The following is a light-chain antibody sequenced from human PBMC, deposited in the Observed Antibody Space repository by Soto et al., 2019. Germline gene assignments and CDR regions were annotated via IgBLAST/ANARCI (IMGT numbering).Light chain of an antibody. CDR2: GAS. CDR3: QYYGRSPPYT. J-gene: IGKJ2*01. Sequence: EIVLTQSPGTLSLSPGEGATLSCRTSQSVSSSYLSWFQQRPGQAPRLLIYGASNRDSGIPDRFSGSGSGTDFTLTISSLEPEDFAVYYCQYYGRSPPYTFGQGTKLDIK. CDR1: QSVSSSY. V-gene: IGKV3-20*01.